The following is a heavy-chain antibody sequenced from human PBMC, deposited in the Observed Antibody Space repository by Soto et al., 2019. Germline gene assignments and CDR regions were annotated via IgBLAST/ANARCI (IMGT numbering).Heavy chain of an antibody. D-gene: IGHD2-15*01. CDR3: LRQGLNRMSPVPATSDY. CDR1: GYIFSNYW. V-gene: IGHV5-51*01. Sequence: GESLKISCKGSGYIFSNYWIAWVRQMPGKGLEWMGIIHPGDSDTRYTPSFHGQVTISVDRSTSTAYLQWSSLEASDTAIYYCLRQGLNRMSPVPATSDYWGQGTLVTVSS. CDR2: IHPGDSDT. J-gene: IGHJ4*02.